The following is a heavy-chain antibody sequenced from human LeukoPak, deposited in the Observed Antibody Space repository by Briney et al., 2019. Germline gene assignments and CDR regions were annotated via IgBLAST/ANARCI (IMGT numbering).Heavy chain of an antibody. J-gene: IGHJ4*01. CDR1: GFTFSSYA. Sequence: PGGSLRLSCAASGFTFSSYAMSWVRQAPGKGLEWVSGIRGSGDITYYADSVKGRFTISRDNFKNTLYLQMNSPRAEDTAVYYCAKTRIVCTSVSCPGGGFDYWGHGTLVTVSS. CDR3: AKTRIVCTSVSCPGGGFDY. D-gene: IGHD2-2*01. CDR2: IRGSGDIT. V-gene: IGHV3-23*01.